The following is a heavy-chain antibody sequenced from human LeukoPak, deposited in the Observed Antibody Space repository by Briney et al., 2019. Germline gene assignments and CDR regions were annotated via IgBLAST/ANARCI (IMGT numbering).Heavy chain of an antibody. CDR3: TKDPNGDYVGAFDP. CDR2: ISSSSSYI. V-gene: IGHV3-21*01. CDR1: GFTFSSYS. D-gene: IGHD4-17*01. J-gene: IGHJ5*02. Sequence: PGGSLSLSCAASGFTFSSYSMNWVRQAPGKGLEWVSSISSSSSYIYYADSVKGRFTISRDNAKNSLYLQMNSLRAEDTAVYYCTKDPNGDYVGAFDPWGQGTLVTVSS.